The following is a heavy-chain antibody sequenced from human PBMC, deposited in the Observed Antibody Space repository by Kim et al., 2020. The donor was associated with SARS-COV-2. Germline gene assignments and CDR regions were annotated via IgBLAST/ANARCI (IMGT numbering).Heavy chain of an antibody. J-gene: IGHJ5*02. CDR1: GGSISSYY. CDR3: ARATYSSGWYRGYNWFDP. D-gene: IGHD6-19*01. CDR2: IYTSGST. Sequence: SETLSLTCTVSGGSISSYYWSWIRQPAGKGLEWIGRIYTSGSTNYNPSLKSRVTMSVDTSKNQFSLKLSSVTAADTAVYYCARATYSSGWYRGYNWFDPWGNGTLVTLSS. V-gene: IGHV4-4*07.